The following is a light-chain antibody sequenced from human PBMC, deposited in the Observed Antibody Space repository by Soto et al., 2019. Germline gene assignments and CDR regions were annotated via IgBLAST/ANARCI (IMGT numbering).Light chain of an antibody. J-gene: IGLJ1*01. Sequence: QYALTQPASVSGSPGQSITISCTGTSSDVDGYNYVSWYQQDPGKAHKLMIYDVSNRPSWVSNLFSGSKSGNTASLTISGLQAEDEADYYCSSYTSSSTPHYVFGTGTKVTVL. CDR1: SSDVDGYNY. V-gene: IGLV2-14*01. CDR2: DVS. CDR3: SSYTSSSTPHYV.